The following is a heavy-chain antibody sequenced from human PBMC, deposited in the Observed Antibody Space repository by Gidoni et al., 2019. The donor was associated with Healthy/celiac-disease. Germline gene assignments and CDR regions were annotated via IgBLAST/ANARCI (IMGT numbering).Heavy chain of an antibody. Sequence: QVQLVQSGAEVKKPGASVQVSCKASGYTFTSYGISWVRQAPGQGLEWMGWISAYNGNTNYAQKLQGRVNMTTDTSTSTAYMELRSLISDDTAVYYCARDVLTVFWSGYDYYDGMDVWGQGTTVTVSS. J-gene: IGHJ6*02. CDR1: GYTFTSYG. CDR2: ISAYNGNT. D-gene: IGHD3-3*01. CDR3: ARDVLTVFWSGYDYYDGMDV. V-gene: IGHV1-18*01.